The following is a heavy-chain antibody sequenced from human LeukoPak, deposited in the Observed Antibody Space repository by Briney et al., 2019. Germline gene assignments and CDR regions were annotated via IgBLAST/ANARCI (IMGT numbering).Heavy chain of an antibody. CDR2: ISGSGGGT. V-gene: IGHV3-23*01. CDR3: AKAFSAYENWPPNWFDP. J-gene: IGHJ5*02. D-gene: IGHD5-12*01. CDR1: GFTFSTFA. Sequence: GGSLRLSCAASGFTFSTFAMSWARQAPGKGLEWVSAISGSGGGTYYADSVKGRLTISRDNSKNTLYLQMSSLRAEDTAVYYCAKAFSAYENWPPNWFDPWGQGTLVTVSS.